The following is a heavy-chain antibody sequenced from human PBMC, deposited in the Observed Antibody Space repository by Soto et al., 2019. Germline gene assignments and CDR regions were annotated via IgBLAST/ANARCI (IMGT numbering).Heavy chain of an antibody. V-gene: IGHV4-30-4*01. D-gene: IGHD3-3*01. Sequence: SETLSLTCTVSGGSISSGDYYWSWIRQPPGKGLEWIGYIYYSGSTYYNPSLKSRVTISVDTSKNQFSLKLSSVTAADTAVYYCASVGYYDFWSGYLNFDYWGQGTLVTV. J-gene: IGHJ4*02. CDR3: ASVGYYDFWSGYLNFDY. CDR2: IYYSGST. CDR1: GGSISSGDYY.